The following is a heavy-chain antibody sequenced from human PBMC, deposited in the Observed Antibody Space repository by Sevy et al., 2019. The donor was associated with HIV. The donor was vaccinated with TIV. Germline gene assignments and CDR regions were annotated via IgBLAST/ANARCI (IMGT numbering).Heavy chain of an antibody. Sequence: GGSLRLSCAASGFTLSSYWMHWVRQAPGKGLVWVSRISSDGSSTNYANSVKGRFTISRDNAKNTLYLQMNSLRAEGTAVYYCARHRGGVVDYWGQGPLVTVSS. CDR3: ARHRGGVVDY. CDR2: ISSDGSST. J-gene: IGHJ4*02. D-gene: IGHD3-16*01. V-gene: IGHV3-74*01. CDR1: GFTLSSYW.